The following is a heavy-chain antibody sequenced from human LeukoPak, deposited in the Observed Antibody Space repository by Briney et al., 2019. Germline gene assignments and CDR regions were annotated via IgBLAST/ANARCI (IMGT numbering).Heavy chain of an antibody. CDR3: ARVLLGDPWFTL. D-gene: IGHD3-10*01. CDR2: IKQDGSDK. Sequence: PGGSLRLSCEASGFIFSKYWMSWVRQAPGKGLEWVANIKQDGSDKYYEDSVKGRFNISRDNAKNSVFLQMNSLRAEDTAVYYCARVLLGDPWFTLWGQGALVTVSS. CDR1: GFIFSKYW. V-gene: IGHV3-7*01. J-gene: IGHJ4*02.